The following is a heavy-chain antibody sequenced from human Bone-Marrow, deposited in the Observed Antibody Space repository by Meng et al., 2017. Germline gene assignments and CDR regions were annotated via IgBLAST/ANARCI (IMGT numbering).Heavy chain of an antibody. Sequence: ASVTVSCKVSGYTLTELSMHWVRQAPGKGREWMGGFDPEDGETIYAQKFQGRVTMTEDTSTDTAYMELSSLRSEDTAVYYCAKGSSIYGMDVWGQGTTVTVSS. CDR2: FDPEDGET. J-gene: IGHJ6*02. CDR1: GYTLTELS. V-gene: IGHV1-24*01. CDR3: AKGSSIYGMDV. D-gene: IGHD1-26*01.